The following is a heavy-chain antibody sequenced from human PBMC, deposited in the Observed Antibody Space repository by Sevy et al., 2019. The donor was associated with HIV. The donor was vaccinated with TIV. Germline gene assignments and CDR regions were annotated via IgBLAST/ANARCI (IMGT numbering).Heavy chain of an antibody. CDR1: GYTFTSYG. CDR3: ARDLSLITMVRGTYGMDV. D-gene: IGHD3-10*01. V-gene: IGHV1-18*01. CDR2: ISAYNGNT. J-gene: IGHJ6*02. Sequence: ASVKVSCKASGYTFTSYGISWVRQAPGQGLEWMGWISAYNGNTNYGQKLQGRVTMTTDTSTSTAYMELRSLRSDDTAVYCCARDLSLITMVRGTYGMDVWGQGTTVTVSS.